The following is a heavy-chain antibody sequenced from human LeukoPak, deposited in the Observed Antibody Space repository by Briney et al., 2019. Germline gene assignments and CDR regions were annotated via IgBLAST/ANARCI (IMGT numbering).Heavy chain of an antibody. CDR1: GFTFSSYS. CDR3: ARGDSSGYYYPEI. D-gene: IGHD3-22*01. CDR2: ISSSSSTI. J-gene: IGHJ4*02. Sequence: GGSLRLSCAASGFTFSSYSMTWVRQAPGKGLEWVSYISSSSSTIYYADSVKGRFTISRDNAKNSLYLQMNSLRDEDTAVYYCARGDSSGYYYPEIWGQGTLVTVSS. V-gene: IGHV3-48*02.